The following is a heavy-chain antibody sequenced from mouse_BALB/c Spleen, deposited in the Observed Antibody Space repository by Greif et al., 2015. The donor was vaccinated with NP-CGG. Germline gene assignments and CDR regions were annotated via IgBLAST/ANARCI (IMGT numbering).Heavy chain of an antibody. Sequence: EVLLQESGAELVRPGALVKLSCKASGFNIKDYYMHWVKQRPEQGLEWIGWIDPENGNTIYDPKFQGKASITADTSSNTAYLQLSSLTSEDTAVYYCARGTAPGLPYYYAMDYWGQGTSVTVSS. CDR1: GFNIKDYY. CDR3: ARGTAPGLPYYYAMDY. CDR2: IDPENGNT. V-gene: IGHV14-1*02. D-gene: IGHD3-3*01. J-gene: IGHJ4*01.